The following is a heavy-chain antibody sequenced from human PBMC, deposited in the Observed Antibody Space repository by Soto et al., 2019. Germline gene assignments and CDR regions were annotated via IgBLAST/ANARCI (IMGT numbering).Heavy chain of an antibody. J-gene: IGHJ4*02. CDR2: IYYSGST. V-gene: IGHV4-59*08. CDR3: ARRYGYSFDY. D-gene: IGHD1-1*01. CDR1: GGSISSNY. Sequence: QVQLQESGPGLVKPSETLSLTCTVSGGSISSNYWSWIRQPPGKGLEWIGYIYYSGSTNYNHSLKSRVTISVDTSKTQFSLILSSVTAADTAVYYGARRYGYSFDYWGQGTLVTVSS.